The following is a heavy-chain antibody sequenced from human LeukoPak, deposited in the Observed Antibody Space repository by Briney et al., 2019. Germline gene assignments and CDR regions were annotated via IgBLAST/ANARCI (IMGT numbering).Heavy chain of an antibody. CDR2: IRSSDSTT. V-gene: IGHV3-48*04. CDR3: AKRADSSAHSFDY. D-gene: IGHD3-22*01. CDR1: GFSFSRYG. J-gene: IGHJ4*02. Sequence: GGSLRLSCAASGFSFSRYGMKWVRQAPGKGLEWLSYIRSSDSTTYYADSVKGRFTISRDNAKNSLYLQMDSPRVEDTAVYYCAKRADSSAHSFDYWGQGTLVTVSS.